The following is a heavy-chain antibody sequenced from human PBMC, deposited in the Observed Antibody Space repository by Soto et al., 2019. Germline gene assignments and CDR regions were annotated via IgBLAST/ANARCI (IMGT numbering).Heavy chain of an antibody. V-gene: IGHV3-15*07. CDR3: PTGGGYYDFRSGYSPMAV. D-gene: IGHD3-3*01. CDR1: DFTFSNAW. Sequence: PGGSLRLSCVASDFTFSNAWMNWVRQAPGKGLEWVGRIKTKTDGGTTDYAAPVKGRFTISRDDSKNTLYLQMNSLKTEDTAVYYFPTGGGYYDFRSGYSPMAVWXQGTTVTVS. CDR2: IKTKTDGGTT. J-gene: IGHJ6*02.